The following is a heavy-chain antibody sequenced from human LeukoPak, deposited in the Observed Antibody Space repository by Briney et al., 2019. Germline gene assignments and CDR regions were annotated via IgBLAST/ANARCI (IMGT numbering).Heavy chain of an antibody. D-gene: IGHD6-19*01. J-gene: IGHJ4*02. CDR2: FSGTSTN. Sequence: PGGSLRLSCAASGFTFSSYAMSWVGQAPGKGLEWVSTFSGTSTNSYADAVKGRVTISRDNSKNTLYLQMNSLRAEDTAVYYCAKLKQWQPQRYFFEYWGQGALVTVAS. CDR3: AKLKQWQPQRYFFEY. V-gene: IGHV3-23*01. CDR1: GFTFSSYA.